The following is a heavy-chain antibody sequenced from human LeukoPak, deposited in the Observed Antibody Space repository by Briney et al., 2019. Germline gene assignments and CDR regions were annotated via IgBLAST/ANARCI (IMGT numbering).Heavy chain of an antibody. CDR2: IYYSGST. D-gene: IGHD6-13*01. J-gene: IGHJ3*02. CDR1: GGSFSGYY. Sequence: SETLSLTCAVYGGSFSGYYWRWIRQPPGKGLEWIGSIYYSGSTYYNPSLKSRVTISVDTSKNQFSLKLSSVTAADTAVYYCATVPQIAAAGYDAFDIWGQGTMVTVSS. CDR3: ATVPQIAAAGYDAFDI. V-gene: IGHV4-34*01.